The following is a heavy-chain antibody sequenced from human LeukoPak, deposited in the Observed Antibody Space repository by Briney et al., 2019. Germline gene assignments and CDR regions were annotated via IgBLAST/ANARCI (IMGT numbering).Heavy chain of an antibody. CDR3: ATDVGYS. CDR1: GFIFSNYW. Sequence: GGSLRLSCAASGFIFSNYWMSWVRQAPGKGLEWVATITHVGGEKYYVDSVKGRFTISRDNAESSLSLQMNSLRGDDTAMYYCATDVGYSWGRGTLVTVSS. D-gene: IGHD6-13*01. V-gene: IGHV3-7*01. J-gene: IGHJ5*02. CDR2: ITHVGGEK.